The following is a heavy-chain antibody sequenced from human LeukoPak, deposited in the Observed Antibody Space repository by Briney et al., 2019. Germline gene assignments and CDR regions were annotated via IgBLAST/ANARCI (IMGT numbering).Heavy chain of an antibody. V-gene: IGHV1-69*01. CDR1: GGTFSSYA. CDR3: ARAPPSRYCSSSSCFSYYFDY. D-gene: IGHD2-2*01. Sequence: RASVKVSCKASGGTFSSYAISWVGQAPGQGLEWMGGIIPIFGTANYAQKFQGRVTITADESTSTAYMELSSLRSEDTAVYYCARAPPSRYCSSSSCFSYYFDYWGQGTLVTVSS. CDR2: IIPIFGTA. J-gene: IGHJ4*02.